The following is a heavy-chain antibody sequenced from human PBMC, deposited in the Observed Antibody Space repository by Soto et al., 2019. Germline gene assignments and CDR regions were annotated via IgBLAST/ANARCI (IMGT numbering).Heavy chain of an antibody. V-gene: IGHV6-1*01. CDR2: TYYRAKWNT. Sequence: QVQLQQSGPGLVKPSQTLSLTCAISGDSVSTNGVAWNWIRLSPSRGLEWLGRTYYRAKWNTDYALSVKGRITINPDTSKNQFSLQLNSVTPEDTAVYYYARGKHSTFDIWGQGTMVAVSS. D-gene: IGHD6-13*01. J-gene: IGHJ3*02. CDR1: GDSVSTNGVA. CDR3: ARGKHSTFDI.